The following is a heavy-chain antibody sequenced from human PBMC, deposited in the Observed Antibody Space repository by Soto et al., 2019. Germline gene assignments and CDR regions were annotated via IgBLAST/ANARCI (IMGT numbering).Heavy chain of an antibody. J-gene: IGHJ4*02. D-gene: IGHD6-6*01. CDR1: GFTFSIYN. CDR3: AKAASYSSSSLAFDY. CDR2: ISGSGGST. Sequence: GGSLRLSCAASGFTFSIYNMNWVRQAPGKGLEWVSAISGSGGSTYYADSVKGRFTISRDNSKNTLYLQMNSLRAEDTAVYYCAKAASYSSSSLAFDYWGQGTLVTVSS. V-gene: IGHV3-23*01.